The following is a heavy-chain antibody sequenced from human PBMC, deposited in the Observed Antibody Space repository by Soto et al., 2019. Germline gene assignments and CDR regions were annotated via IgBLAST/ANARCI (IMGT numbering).Heavy chain of an antibody. CDR3: ARDLTVRTGIAVAGTLYYFDY. J-gene: IGHJ4*02. CDR1: GYTFTSYA. V-gene: IGHV1-3*01. Sequence: ASVKVSCKASGYTFTSYAMHWVRQAPGQRLEWMGWINAGNGNTKYSQKFQGRVTITRDTSASTAYMELSSLRSEDTAVYYCARDLTVRTGIAVAGTLYYFDYWGQGTLVTVSS. D-gene: IGHD6-19*01. CDR2: INAGNGNT.